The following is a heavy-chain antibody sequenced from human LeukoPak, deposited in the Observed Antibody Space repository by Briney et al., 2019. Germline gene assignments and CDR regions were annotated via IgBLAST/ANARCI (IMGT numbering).Heavy chain of an antibody. CDR1: GFTFSSYS. V-gene: IGHV3-21*01. CDR2: ISSSSSYT. D-gene: IGHD3-16*01. J-gene: IGHJ6*03. CDR3: ARDLQLGPNYYYYMDV. Sequence: GGSLRLSCAASGFTFSSYSMDWVRQAPGKGLEWDSSISSSSSYTYYADSVKGRFTISRDNAKNSLYLQMNSLRAEDTAVYYCARDLQLGPNYYYYMDVWGKGTTVTVSS.